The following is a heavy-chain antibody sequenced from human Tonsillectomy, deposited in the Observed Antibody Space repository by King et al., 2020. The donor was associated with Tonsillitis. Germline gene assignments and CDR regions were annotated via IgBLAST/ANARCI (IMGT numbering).Heavy chain of an antibody. J-gene: IGHJ6*02. CDR1: GFTFSTYN. CDR2: ISSSSSYI. V-gene: IGHV3-21*01. CDR3: ARDSLTYYYGMDV. Sequence: VQLVESGGGLVKPGGSLRLSCAASGFTFSTYNMNWVRQAPGKGLEWVSSISSSSSYIYFADSVKGRFTISRDNAKNSVYLQMNSLRAEDTAVYYCARDSLTYYYGMDVWGQGTTVTVSS.